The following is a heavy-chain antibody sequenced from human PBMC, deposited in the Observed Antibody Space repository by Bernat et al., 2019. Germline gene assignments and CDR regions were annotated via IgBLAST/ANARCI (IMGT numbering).Heavy chain of an antibody. CDR2: IIPILGIA. CDR1: GVTFSSYA. CDR3: GGGGQRVVWLEH. D-gene: IGHD3-3*01. J-gene: IGHJ5*02. Sequence: QVQLVQSGAEVKKPGSSVKVSCKASGVTFSSYAISWVRQAPGQGLEWMGRIIPILGIAYYEQKLQGRVTITADKSTSTDYMEMSSLRDEDTAVYYCGGGGQRVVWLEHWGQGTLVTVSS. V-gene: IGHV1-69*04.